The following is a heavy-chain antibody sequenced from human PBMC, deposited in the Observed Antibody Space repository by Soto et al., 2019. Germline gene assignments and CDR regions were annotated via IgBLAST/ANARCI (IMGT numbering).Heavy chain of an antibody. CDR1: GFTVSSNY. V-gene: IGHV3-53*01. CDR2: IYSGGST. Sequence: HPGGSLRLSCAASGFTVSSNYMSWVRQAPGKGLEWVSVIYSGGSTYYADSVKGRFTISRDNSKNTLYLQMNSLRAEDTAVYYCARGAWSYGSGSWVYYYYGMDVWGQGTTVTVSS. D-gene: IGHD3-10*01. J-gene: IGHJ6*02. CDR3: ARGAWSYGSGSWVYYYYGMDV.